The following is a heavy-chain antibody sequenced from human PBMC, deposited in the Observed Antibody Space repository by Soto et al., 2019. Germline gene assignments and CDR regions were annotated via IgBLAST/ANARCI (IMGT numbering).Heavy chain of an antibody. Sequence: SETLSITCTVSGGSISSSSYFWGWIRQPPGKGLEWLGSIYHNGDTRYNPSLKSPVTISVDTSKNQFTLRVTSVTAADTAVYFCAKDSSGFDPWSQGTLVTVSS. CDR1: GGSISSSSYF. V-gene: IGHV4-39*06. J-gene: IGHJ5*02. CDR3: AKDSSGFDP. D-gene: IGHD6-25*01. CDR2: IYHNGDT.